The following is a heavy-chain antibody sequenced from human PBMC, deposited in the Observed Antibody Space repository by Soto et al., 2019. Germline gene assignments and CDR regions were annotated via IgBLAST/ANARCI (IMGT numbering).Heavy chain of an antibody. J-gene: IGHJ6*02. CDR1: GGAIDRGGYY. CDR2: IYYTGSA. Sequence: SETLSLTCKVSGGAIDRGGYYWCWIRQHPGKGLEWIGHIYYTGSAYYKPSLKSRVSMSIDTSQNQFSLELISVTAADTAVYYCARVGTSYARRGLDVWGQGTTVTVSS. V-gene: IGHV4-31*03. D-gene: IGHD7-27*01. CDR3: ARVGTSYARRGLDV.